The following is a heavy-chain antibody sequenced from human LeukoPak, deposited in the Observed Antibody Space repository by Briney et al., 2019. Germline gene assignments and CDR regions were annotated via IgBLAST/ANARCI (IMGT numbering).Heavy chain of an antibody. CDR2: IIPIFGTA. CDR3: ARGDIVVVPAAAQGAFDI. V-gene: IGHV1-69*13. J-gene: IGHJ3*02. Sequence: SVKVSCKASGGTFSSYAISWVRQAPGQGLEWMGGIIPIFGTANYAQKFQGRVTITADESTSTAYMELSSLRSEDTAVYYCARGDIVVVPAAAQGAFDIWGRGTMVTVSS. D-gene: IGHD2-2*01. CDR1: GGTFSSYA.